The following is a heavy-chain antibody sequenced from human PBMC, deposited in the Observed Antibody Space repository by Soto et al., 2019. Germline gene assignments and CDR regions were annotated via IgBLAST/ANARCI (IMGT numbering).Heavy chain of an antibody. CDR1: GFTFSSYW. V-gene: IGHV3-74*01. CDR3: ARGTSSTRYYYYYMDV. CDR2: INSDGSST. D-gene: IGHD2-2*01. J-gene: IGHJ6*03. Sequence: PGGSLRLSCAASGFTFSSYWMHWVRQAPGKGLVWVSRINSDGSSTSYADSVKGRFTISRDNAKNTLYLQMNSLRAGDTAVYYCARGTSSTRYYYYYMDVWGKGTTVTVSS.